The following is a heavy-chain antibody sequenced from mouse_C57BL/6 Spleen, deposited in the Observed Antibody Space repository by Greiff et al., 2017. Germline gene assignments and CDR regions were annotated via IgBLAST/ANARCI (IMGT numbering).Heavy chain of an antibody. CDR1: GFTFTDYY. V-gene: IGHV7-3*01. J-gene: IGHJ2*01. CDR3: ARYPLPPALGSYFDY. CDR2: IRNKANGYTT. D-gene: IGHD3-3*01. Sequence: EVQLVESGGGLVQPGGSLSLSCAASGFTFTDYYMSWVRQPPGTALEWLGFIRNKANGYTTEYSASVKGRFTISRDNSQSILYLQMNALRAEDSATSYCARYPLPPALGSYFDYWAQGTTLTVSS.